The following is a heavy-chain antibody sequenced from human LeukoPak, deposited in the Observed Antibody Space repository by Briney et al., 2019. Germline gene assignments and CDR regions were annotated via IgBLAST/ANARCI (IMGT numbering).Heavy chain of an antibody. Sequence: GALRLSCAASGFTFSSYSMNWVRQAPGKGLEWVANIKQDGSEKYYVDSVKGRFTISRDNAKNSLFLQMNSLRAEDTAVYYCARRYYDFWSGYSYYFDYWGQGTLVTVSS. V-gene: IGHV3-7*01. CDR2: IKQDGSEK. CDR1: GFTFSSYS. CDR3: ARRYYDFWSGYSYYFDY. J-gene: IGHJ4*02. D-gene: IGHD3-3*01.